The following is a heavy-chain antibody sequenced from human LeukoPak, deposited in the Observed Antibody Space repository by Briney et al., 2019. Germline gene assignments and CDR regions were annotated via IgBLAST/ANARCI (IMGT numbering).Heavy chain of an antibody. CDR2: ISGSGGST. V-gene: IGHV3-23*01. D-gene: IGHD3-9*01. CDR1: GGTFSSYA. J-gene: IGHJ4*02. CDR3: AKESVFSY. Sequence: ASVKVSCKASGGTFSSYAMSWVRQAPGKGLEWVSAISGSGGSTYYADSVKGRFTISRDNSKNTLYLQMNSLRAEDTAVYYCAKESVFSYWGQGTLVTVSS.